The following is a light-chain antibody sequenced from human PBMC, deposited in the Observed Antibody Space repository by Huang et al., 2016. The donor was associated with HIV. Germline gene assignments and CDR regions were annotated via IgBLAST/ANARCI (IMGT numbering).Light chain of an antibody. J-gene: IGKJ1*01. Sequence: TEMTQFPATLSVSPGESATLSCRASQSISTNLAWYQQKPGQAPMLLIYAASTRATGVPGRFGGSGSGTEFTLTISSLQSEDFAIYYCLQYNTWPKTFGQGTKVDFK. V-gene: IGKV3-15*01. CDR1: QSISTN. CDR3: LQYNTWPKT. CDR2: AAS.